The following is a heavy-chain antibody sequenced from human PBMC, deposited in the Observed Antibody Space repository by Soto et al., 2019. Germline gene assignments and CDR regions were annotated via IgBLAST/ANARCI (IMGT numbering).Heavy chain of an antibody. J-gene: IGHJ4*02. D-gene: IGHD3-3*01. Sequence: PSETLSLTCTVSGGSISSYYWGWIRQPPGKGLEWIGYIYYSGSTNYNPSLKSRVTISVDTSKNHFSLKLSYVTAADTAVYYCASSAGPYYDFWSGYSLAYWGQGTLVTVSS. CDR1: GGSISSYY. CDR3: ASSAGPYYDFWSGYSLAY. CDR2: IYYSGST. V-gene: IGHV4-59*01.